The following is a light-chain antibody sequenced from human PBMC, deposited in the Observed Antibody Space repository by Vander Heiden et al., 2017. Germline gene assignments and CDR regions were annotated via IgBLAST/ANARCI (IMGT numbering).Light chain of an antibody. CDR2: KAS. V-gene: IGKV1-5*03. Sequence: DIQMTQSPSTLPASVGDSVTITCRASQSIDSWLAWYQQKPGKAPNLLIYKASALKSGVPSRFSGSGSGTEFTLTISSQQPDDFATYYCQQSHTYWTFGQGTKVE. CDR3: QQSHTYWT. J-gene: IGKJ1*01. CDR1: QSIDSW.